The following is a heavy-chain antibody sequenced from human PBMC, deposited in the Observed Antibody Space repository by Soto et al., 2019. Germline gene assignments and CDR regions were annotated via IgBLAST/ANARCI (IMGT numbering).Heavy chain of an antibody. CDR3: ARRGVWRYSYGYVNIDDYYYYGMDV. V-gene: IGHV1-69*13. J-gene: IGHJ6*02. CDR1: GGTFSSYA. Sequence: SVKVSCKASGGTFSSYAISWVRQAPGQGLEWMGGIIPIFGTANYAQKFQGRVTITADESTSTAYMELSSLRSEDTAVYYCARRGVWRYSYGYVNIDDYYYYGMDVWGQGTTVTVSS. CDR2: IIPIFGTA. D-gene: IGHD5-18*01.